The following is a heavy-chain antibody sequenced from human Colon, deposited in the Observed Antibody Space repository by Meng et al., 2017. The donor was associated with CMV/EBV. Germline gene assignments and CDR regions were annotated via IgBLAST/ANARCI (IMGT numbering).Heavy chain of an antibody. J-gene: IGHJ5*02. V-gene: IGHV4-30-4*01. CDR3: ARETMAAVGLTVDP. CDR1: GGSIGSGDFY. Sequence: SETLSLTCTVSGGSIGSGDFYWSWIRQAPGRGLEWLGYIYNSDNTYYNPTLKSRLIISADTSKNQFSLKLGSVTAADTAVYYCARETMAAVGLTVDPWGQGTLVTVSS. D-gene: IGHD6-13*01. CDR2: IYNSDNT.